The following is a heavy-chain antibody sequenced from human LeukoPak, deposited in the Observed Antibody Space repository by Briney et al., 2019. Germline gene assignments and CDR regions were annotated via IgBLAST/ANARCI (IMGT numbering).Heavy chain of an antibody. J-gene: IGHJ4*02. Sequence: ASVKVSCKASGYTFTSYYMHWVRQAPGQGLEWMGRINPNSGGTNYAQKFQGRVTMTRDTSISTAYMELSRLRSDDTAVYYCARVPYGSGSSNRGRVDYWGQGTLVTVSS. V-gene: IGHV1-2*06. CDR2: INPNSGGT. D-gene: IGHD3-10*01. CDR1: GYTFTSYY. CDR3: ARVPYGSGSSNRGRVDY.